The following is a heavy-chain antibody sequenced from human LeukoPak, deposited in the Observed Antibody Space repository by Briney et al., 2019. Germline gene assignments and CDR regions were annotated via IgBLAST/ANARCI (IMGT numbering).Heavy chain of an antibody. CDR2: IYTSGST. V-gene: IGHV4-61*02. Sequence: SETLSLTCTVSGGSISSGSYYWSWIRQPAGKGLEWIGRIYTSGSTNYNPSLKSRVTISVDTSKNQFSLKLSSVTAADTAVYYCARDLIAKAQRWRNSGTPLDYWGQGTLVTVSS. CDR1: GGSISSGSYY. CDR3: ARDLIAKAQRWRNSGTPLDY. D-gene: IGHD4-23*01. J-gene: IGHJ4*02.